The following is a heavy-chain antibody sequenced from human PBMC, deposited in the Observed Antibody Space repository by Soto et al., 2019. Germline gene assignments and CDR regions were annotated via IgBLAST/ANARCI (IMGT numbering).Heavy chain of an antibody. CDR3: ARGGIAAAGTKGMDV. Sequence: GASVKVSCKASGGTFSSYAISWVRQAPGQGLEWMGGIIPIFGTANYAQKFQGRVTITADESTSTAYMELSSLRSEDTAVYYCARGGIAAAGTKGMDVWGQGTTVTVSS. CDR1: GGTFSSYA. V-gene: IGHV1-69*13. J-gene: IGHJ6*02. D-gene: IGHD6-13*01. CDR2: IIPIFGTA.